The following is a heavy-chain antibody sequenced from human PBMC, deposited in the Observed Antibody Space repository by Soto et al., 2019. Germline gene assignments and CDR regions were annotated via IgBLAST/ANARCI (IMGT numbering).Heavy chain of an antibody. D-gene: IGHD6-19*01. CDR1: GFTVSSNY. CDR2: IYSGGST. V-gene: IGHV3-66*01. CDR3: ARIRSGWYSSYYFDY. Sequence: GGSLRLSCAASGFTVSSNYMSWVRQAPGKGLEWVSVIYSGGSTYYADSVKGRFTIPRDNSKNTLYLQMNSLRAEDTAVYYCARIRSGWYSSYYFDYWGQGTLVTVSS. J-gene: IGHJ4*02.